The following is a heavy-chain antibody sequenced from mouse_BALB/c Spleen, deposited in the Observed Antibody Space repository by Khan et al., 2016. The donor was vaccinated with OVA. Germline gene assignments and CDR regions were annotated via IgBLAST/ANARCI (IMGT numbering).Heavy chain of an antibody. Sequence: VQLKQSGPGLVAPSQSLSLTCTISGFSLTNYGVHWVRQPPGQGLEWLVLMWNDGSTTYNSALKSRLTISKDNSKSQVFLKINSLQTDDTAMYFCARQPYYHYNILDYWGQGTSVTVSS. J-gene: IGHJ4*01. CDR2: MWNDGST. D-gene: IGHD2-4*01. CDR3: ARQPYYHYNILDY. CDR1: GFSLTNYG. V-gene: IGHV2-6-1*01.